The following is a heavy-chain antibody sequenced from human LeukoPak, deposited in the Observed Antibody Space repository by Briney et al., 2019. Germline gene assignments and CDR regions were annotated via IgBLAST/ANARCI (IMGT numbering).Heavy chain of an antibody. CDR1: GFTFSNFW. V-gene: IGHV3-7*05. CDR2: IKQDGIEK. Sequence: GGSLRLSCAASGFTFSNFWMSWVRQAPGKGLEWVANIKQDGIEKYYVDSVKGRFTISRDNAKNSLYLQMNSLRAEDTAVYYCAPNYYYDSGSPYYWGQGTLVTVSS. CDR3: APNYYYDSGSPYY. D-gene: IGHD3-10*01. J-gene: IGHJ4*02.